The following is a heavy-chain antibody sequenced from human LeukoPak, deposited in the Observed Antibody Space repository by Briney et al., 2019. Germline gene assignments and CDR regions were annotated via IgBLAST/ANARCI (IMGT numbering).Heavy chain of an antibody. CDR2: VNPNSGNT. V-gene: IGHV1-8*01. J-gene: IGHJ4*02. CDR3: ASGSSSDDNFDY. CDR1: GYTFTSYD. Sequence: ASVKVSCKASGYTFTSYDINWVRQATGQGLEWMGWVNPNSGNTGYAQKFQGRVTMTRNTSISTAYMELSSLRSEDTAVYYCASGSSSDDNFDYWGQGTLVTVSS. D-gene: IGHD6-6*01.